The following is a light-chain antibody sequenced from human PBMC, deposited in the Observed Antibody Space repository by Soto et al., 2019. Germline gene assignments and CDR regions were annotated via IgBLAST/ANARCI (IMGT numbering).Light chain of an antibody. Sequence: AIRMTQSPSSFSASTGDRVTITCRASQSIGTYLAWYQQIPGRAPKLLIFAASTLQRGVPSRFSGSGSGTDFTLTISCLQSEDFATYYCQQHYIYPPTFGGGTKVDIK. V-gene: IGKV1-8*01. CDR1: QSIGTY. J-gene: IGKJ4*01. CDR3: QQHYIYPPT. CDR2: AAS.